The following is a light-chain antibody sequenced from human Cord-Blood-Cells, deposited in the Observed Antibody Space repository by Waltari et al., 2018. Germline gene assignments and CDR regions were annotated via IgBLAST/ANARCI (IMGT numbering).Light chain of an antibody. Sequence: DIQMTQSPSSLSASVGDRVTITCRASQSISSYLNWYQQKPGKAPKLLIYAASSLQSGVPSRFSGSASGTDFTLTIRSLQPEDFATYYCQQSYSTPPWTFGQGTKVEIK. CDR3: QQSYSTPPWT. J-gene: IGKJ1*01. V-gene: IGKV1-39*01. CDR2: AAS. CDR1: QSISSY.